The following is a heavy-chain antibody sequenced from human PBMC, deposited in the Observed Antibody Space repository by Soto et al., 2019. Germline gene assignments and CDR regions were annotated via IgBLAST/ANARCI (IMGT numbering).Heavy chain of an antibody. V-gene: IGHV4-61*01. J-gene: IGHJ5*02. CDR1: GGSVSSGSYY. D-gene: IGHD1-7*01. Sequence: SETLSLTCTVSGGSVSSGSYYWSWIRQPPGKGLEWIGYIYYSGSTNYNPSLKSRVTISVDTSKNQFSLKLSSVTAADTAVYYCARAAGNWNYVGWFDPWGQGTLVTVSS. CDR3: ARAAGNWNYVGWFDP. CDR2: IYYSGST.